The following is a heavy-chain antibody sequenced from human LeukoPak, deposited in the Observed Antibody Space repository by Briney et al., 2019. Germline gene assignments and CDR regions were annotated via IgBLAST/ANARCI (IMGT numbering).Heavy chain of an antibody. CDR2: IIPIFGTA. Sequence: EASAKVSCKASGGTFSSYAISWVRQAPGQGLEWMGRIIPIFGTANYAQKFQGRVTITADKSTSTAYMELSSLRSEDTAVYYCARTGGRKWTHRGPFDIWGQGTMVTVSS. J-gene: IGHJ3*02. V-gene: IGHV1-69*06. CDR3: ARTGGRKWTHRGPFDI. D-gene: IGHD1-14*01. CDR1: GGTFSSYA.